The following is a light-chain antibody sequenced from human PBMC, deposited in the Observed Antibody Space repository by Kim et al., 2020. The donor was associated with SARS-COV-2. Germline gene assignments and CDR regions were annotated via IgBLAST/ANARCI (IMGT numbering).Light chain of an antibody. CDR3: QARDSSTVV. V-gene: IGLV3-1*01. Sequence: SYELTQPPSVSVSPGQTASITCSGDKLGDKYACWYQQKPGQSPVLVIHQDNKRPSGIPERFSGSNSGNTATLTISGTQAVDEADYYCQARDSSTVVFGGGTQLTVL. CDR2: QDN. J-gene: IGLJ2*01. CDR1: KLGDKY.